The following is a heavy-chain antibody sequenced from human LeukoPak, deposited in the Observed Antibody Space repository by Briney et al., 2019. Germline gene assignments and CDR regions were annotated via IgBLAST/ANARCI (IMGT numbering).Heavy chain of an antibody. CDR2: INPSGGYT. J-gene: IGHJ4*02. D-gene: IGHD6-13*01. Sequence: ASVNVSCKASGYTFTSHYIHWVRQAPGQGLEWMGIINPSGGYTTYAQEFQGRVTMTRDTSTSTVYMELSSLRSEDTAVYYCARDYSSSSPWDYWGQGTLVTVSS. CDR3: ARDYSSSSPWDY. V-gene: IGHV1-46*01. CDR1: GYTFTSHY.